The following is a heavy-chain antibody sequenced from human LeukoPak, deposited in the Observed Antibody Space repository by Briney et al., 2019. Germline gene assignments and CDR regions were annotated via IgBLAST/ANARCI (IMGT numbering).Heavy chain of an antibody. CDR3: AKTVSGSHSYQGGDY. V-gene: IGHV3-23*01. Sequence: GGSLRLSCAASGFTFSSIAMSWVRQAPDKGLEWVSTISGSGGGTYYADSVKGRFTMSRDNSKNTLHLQMNSLRAEDTAVYFCAKTVSGSHSYQGGDYWGQGTLVFVSS. D-gene: IGHD3-16*02. CDR2: ISGSGGGT. CDR1: GFTFSSIA. J-gene: IGHJ4*02.